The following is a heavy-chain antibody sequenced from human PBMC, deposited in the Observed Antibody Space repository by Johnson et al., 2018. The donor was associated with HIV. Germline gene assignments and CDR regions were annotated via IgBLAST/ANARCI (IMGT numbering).Heavy chain of an antibody. J-gene: IGHJ3*02. CDR2: IYSGGTT. CDR3: ARDMVQLELLGAFDI. V-gene: IGHV3-66*01. Sequence: VQLVESGGGLVQPGGSLRLSCAASGFTVSSNYMSWVRQAPGKGLEWVSVIYSGGTTFYADSVKGRFTISRDNSKNTRYLQMNTLRAEDTAVYYCARDMVQLELLGAFDIWGQGTMVTVSS. D-gene: IGHD1-7*01. CDR1: GFTVSSNY.